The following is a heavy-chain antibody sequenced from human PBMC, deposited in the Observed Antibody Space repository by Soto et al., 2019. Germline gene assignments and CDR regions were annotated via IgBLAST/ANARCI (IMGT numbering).Heavy chain of an antibody. D-gene: IGHD3-22*01. J-gene: IGHJ5*02. CDR1: GGSISSGGYS. Sequence: PSETLSLTCAVSGGSISSGGYSWSWIRQPPGKGLEWIGYIYHSGSTYYNPSLKSRVTISVDRSKNQFSLKLSSVTAADTAVYYCTRAETYDSSGYYNNWFDPWGQGTLVTV. CDR3: TRAETYDSSGYYNNWFDP. CDR2: IYHSGST. V-gene: IGHV4-30-2*01.